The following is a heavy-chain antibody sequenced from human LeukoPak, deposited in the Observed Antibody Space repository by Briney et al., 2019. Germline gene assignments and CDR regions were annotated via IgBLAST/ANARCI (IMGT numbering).Heavy chain of an antibody. V-gene: IGHV3-30*04. J-gene: IGHJ5*02. CDR2: ISYDGSNK. CDR1: GFTFSSYA. CDR3: ARALGQYYDTSDTWFDP. Sequence: GGSLRLSCAASGFTFSSYAMHWVRQAPGKGREWGAVISYDGSNKYYADSVKGRVTISRDNAKNTLKLQMYSLIAEHTAVYCFARALGQYYDTSDTWFDPWGQGTLVTVSS. D-gene: IGHD3-22*01.